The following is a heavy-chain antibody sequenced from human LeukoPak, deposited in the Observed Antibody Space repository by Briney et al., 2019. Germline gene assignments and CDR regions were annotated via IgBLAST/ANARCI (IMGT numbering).Heavy chain of an antibody. Sequence: SETLSLTCTVSGGSISGYYWSWIRQPPGKGLEWIGYIYYSGSTNYNPSLKSRVTISVDTSKNQFSLKLSSVTAADTAVYYCARGSGWFREFDYWGQGTLVTVSS. CDR3: ARGSGWFREFDY. CDR1: GGSISGYY. V-gene: IGHV4-59*01. CDR2: IYYSGST. J-gene: IGHJ4*02. D-gene: IGHD6-19*01.